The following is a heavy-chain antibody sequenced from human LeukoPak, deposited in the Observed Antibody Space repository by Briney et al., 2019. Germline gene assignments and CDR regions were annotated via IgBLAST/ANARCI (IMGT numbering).Heavy chain of an antibody. Sequence: SQTLSLTSALSGDSVSITSAARNWIRQSPSRGLEWLGRTYYRSRWYDDYAISVKSRITITPDTSKNQFALQLYSVTPEDTAVYYCTRAMGGDTYDYWGQGTLVTVSS. J-gene: IGHJ4*02. CDR1: GDSVSITSAA. V-gene: IGHV6-1*01. CDR3: TRAMGGDTYDY. D-gene: IGHD2-21*01. CDR2: TYYRSRWYD.